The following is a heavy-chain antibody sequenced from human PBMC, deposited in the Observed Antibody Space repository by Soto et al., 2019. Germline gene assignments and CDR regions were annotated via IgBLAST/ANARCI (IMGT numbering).Heavy chain of an antibody. V-gene: IGHV3-7*04. D-gene: IGHD4-4*01. J-gene: IGHJ5*02. CDR2: IKPDESEK. CDR3: VRGGSNYAA. Sequence: EVQLVESGGGLVQPGGSLRLSCTASGFTFSDSWMTWVRQAPGKGLEWVARIKPDESEKKYADSVKGRFSISRDTAKNSMYLKMDSLRGWDTGGYYCVRGGSNYAAWGQGTLVTVSP. CDR1: GFTFSDSW.